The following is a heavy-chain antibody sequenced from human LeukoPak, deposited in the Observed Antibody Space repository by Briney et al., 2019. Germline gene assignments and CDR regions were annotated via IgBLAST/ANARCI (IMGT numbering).Heavy chain of an antibody. Sequence: PSETLSLTCSVSGDDVSSFYWNWIRQSPXXXLEWIGNIHYSGSSIYNPSLRSRITMSIDTSKRQFFLKLTSVTAADTAVYYCVLAPNSNWFDFWGQGTLVTVSS. CDR1: GDDVSSFY. CDR2: IHYSGSS. D-gene: IGHD2-15*01. V-gene: IGHV4-59*08. CDR3: VLAPNSNWFDF. J-gene: IGHJ4*02.